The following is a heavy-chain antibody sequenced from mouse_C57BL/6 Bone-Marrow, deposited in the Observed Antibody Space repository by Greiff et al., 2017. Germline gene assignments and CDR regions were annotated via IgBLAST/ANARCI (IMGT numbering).Heavy chain of an antibody. CDR2: INPNYGTT. J-gene: IGHJ3*01. CDR1: GYSFTDYN. CDR3: AGEELAVYGKGFAY. Sequence: LESGPELVKPGASVKISCKASGYSFTDYNMNWVKQSTGKSLEWIGVINPNYGTTSYNQKFKGKATLTVDQSSSTAYMQRNSLTSADSSVDYWAGEELAVYGKGFAYWGQGTLVTVSA. D-gene: IGHD2-1*01. V-gene: IGHV1-39*01.